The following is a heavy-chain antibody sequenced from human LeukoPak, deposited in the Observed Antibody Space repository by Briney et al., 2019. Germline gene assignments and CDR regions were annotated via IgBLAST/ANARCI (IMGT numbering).Heavy chain of an antibody. CDR3: ARRGGYSGYDLGIDY. D-gene: IGHD5-12*01. Sequence: PSETLSLTCAVSGYSISSGYYWGRIRQPPGKGLEWIGSIYYSGSTYYNPSLKSRVTISVDTSKNQFSLKLSSVTAADTAVYYCARRGGYSGYDLGIDYWGQGTLVTVSS. J-gene: IGHJ4*02. CDR1: GYSISSGYY. V-gene: IGHV4-38-2*01. CDR2: IYYSGST.